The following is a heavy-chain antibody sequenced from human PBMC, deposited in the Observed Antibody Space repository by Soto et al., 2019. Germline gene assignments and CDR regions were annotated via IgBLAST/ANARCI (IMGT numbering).Heavy chain of an antibody. CDR3: TCFWVGEFHVETLYI. J-gene: IGHJ3*02. V-gene: IGHV3-48*03. D-gene: IGHD3-10*01. CDR1: GVTFSSYE. CDR2: ISGSGASK. Sequence: EVQLVESGGGLVQPGGSMKVSCAASGVTFSSYEVNWVRQAPGKGLEWVSSISGSGASKYYAESVKARFTISRDNAQNSVDLQMNSLRAEDTAIYYCTCFWVGEFHVETLYIWGQGTMVTVSS.